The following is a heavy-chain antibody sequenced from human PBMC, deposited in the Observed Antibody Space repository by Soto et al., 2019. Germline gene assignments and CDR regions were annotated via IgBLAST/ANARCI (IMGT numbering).Heavy chain of an antibody. D-gene: IGHD6-19*01. Sequence: APLNLYCKSVGYTFTGYAMHWVRHAPGQRLEWMGWINADNGNTKYSQKFQGRVTISRDTSASTAYMELSSLTSEDTAVYYCSRYIAVAGNDYYYYGMDVCGQGTTVTVSS. CDR3: SRYIAVAGNDYYYYGMDV. CDR1: GYTFTGYA. J-gene: IGHJ6*02. CDR2: INADNGNT. V-gene: IGHV1-3*01.